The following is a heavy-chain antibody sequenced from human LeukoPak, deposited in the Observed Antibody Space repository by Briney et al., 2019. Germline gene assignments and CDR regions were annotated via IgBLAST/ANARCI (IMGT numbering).Heavy chain of an antibody. CDR3: ARQPGYSSGWYDY. J-gene: IGHJ4*02. Sequence: GGSLRLSCAASGFTFSSYWMSWVRQAPGKGLEWVSSISSSSSYTNYADSVKGRFTISRDNAKNSLYLQMNSLRAEDTAVYYCARQPGYSSGWYDYWGQGTLVTVSS. CDR2: ISSSSSYT. CDR1: GFTFSSYW. V-gene: IGHV3-21*01. D-gene: IGHD6-19*01.